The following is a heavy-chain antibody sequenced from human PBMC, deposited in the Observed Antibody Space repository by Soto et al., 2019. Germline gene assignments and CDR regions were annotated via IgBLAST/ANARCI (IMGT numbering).Heavy chain of an antibody. Sequence: QVQLVESGGGLVKPGGSLRLCCAASGFTFSDYYMSWIRQAPGKGLEWISYISSSSSYTNYADSVKGRFTISRDNAKNSLYLQMNSLRAEDTAVYYCARDPYSGSSYSDYWGQGTLVTVSS. CDR2: ISSSSSYT. CDR3: ARDPYSGSSYSDY. CDR1: GFTFSDYY. V-gene: IGHV3-11*05. J-gene: IGHJ4*02. D-gene: IGHD1-26*01.